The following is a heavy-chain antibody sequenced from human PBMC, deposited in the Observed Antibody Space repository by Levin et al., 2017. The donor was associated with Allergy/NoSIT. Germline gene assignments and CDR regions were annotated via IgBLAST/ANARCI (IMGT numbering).Heavy chain of an antibody. CDR3: AGSCSGGSCSFFVDAFDI. CDR2: INSDGSST. D-gene: IGHD2-15*01. CDR1: GFTFSSYW. J-gene: IGHJ3*02. V-gene: IGHV3-74*01. Sequence: GGSLRLSCAASGFTFSSYWMHWVRQAPGKGLVWVSRINSDGSSTSYADSVKGRFTISRDNAKNTLYLQMNSLRAEDTAVYYCAGSCSGGSCSFFVDAFDIWGQGTMVTVSS.